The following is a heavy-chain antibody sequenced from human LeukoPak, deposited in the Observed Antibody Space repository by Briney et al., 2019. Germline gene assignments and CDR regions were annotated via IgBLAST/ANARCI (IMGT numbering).Heavy chain of an antibody. J-gene: IGHJ4*02. CDR3: ARTNLDCKNGVCYDY. Sequence: ASVKVSCKASDYTFTNYGVSWVRQAPGQGLEWMGWISAYNGKTYYAQKIQGRVTVTTETSTSTAYMDLRSLRSDDTAVYYCARTNLDCKNGVCYDYWGQGTPVTVSS. CDR2: ISAYNGKT. V-gene: IGHV1-18*01. CDR1: DYTFTNYG. D-gene: IGHD2-8*01.